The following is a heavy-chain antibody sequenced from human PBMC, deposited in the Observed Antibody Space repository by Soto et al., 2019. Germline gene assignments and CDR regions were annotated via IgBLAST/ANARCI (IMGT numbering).Heavy chain of an antibody. CDR1: GFSLSTRGMG. J-gene: IGHJ4*02. Sequence: QITLKESGPTLVKPTQTLTLTCTFSGFSLSTRGMGVGWIRQPPGKALEWLALLYWDDDKHYSPSLKSRLTITKDTSKTRVVLTMTNTDPVDTATYYCAHRRSNGDFDYWGQGTLVTVSS. CDR2: LYWDDDK. D-gene: IGHD2-8*01. CDR3: AHRRSNGDFDY. V-gene: IGHV2-5*02.